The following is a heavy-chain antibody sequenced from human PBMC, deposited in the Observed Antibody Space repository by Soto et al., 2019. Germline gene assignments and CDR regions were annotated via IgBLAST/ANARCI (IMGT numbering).Heavy chain of an antibody. CDR3: ARDRADAFDI. CDR2: IWYDGSNK. Sequence: QVQLVESGGGVVQPGRSLRLSCAASGFTFSIYGMHWVRQAPDKGLDWVAVIWYDGSNKYYADSVKGRFTISRDNSKNTLYLQMNSLRAEDTAVYYCARDRADAFDIWGQGTMVTVSS. J-gene: IGHJ3*02. V-gene: IGHV3-33*01. CDR1: GFTFSIYG. D-gene: IGHD3-10*01.